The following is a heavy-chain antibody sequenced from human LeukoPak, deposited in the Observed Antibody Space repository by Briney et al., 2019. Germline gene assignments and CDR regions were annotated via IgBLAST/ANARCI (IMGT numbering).Heavy chain of an antibody. CDR2: INPNSGGT. Sequence: ASVKVSCKASGYTFTGYYMHWVRQAPGQGLEWMGWINPNSGGTNYAQKFQGRVTMTRDTSISTAYMELSRLRSDNTAVYYCARDLDYYGSGSFFNIWGQGTMVTVSS. J-gene: IGHJ3*02. CDR1: GYTFTGYY. D-gene: IGHD3-10*01. V-gene: IGHV1-2*02. CDR3: ARDLDYYGSGSFFNI.